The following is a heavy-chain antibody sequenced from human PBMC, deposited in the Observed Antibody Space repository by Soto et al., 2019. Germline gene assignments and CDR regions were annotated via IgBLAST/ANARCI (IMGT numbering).Heavy chain of an antibody. J-gene: IGHJ4*02. CDR3: ARVGSSWSFDY. D-gene: IGHD6-13*01. CDR1: GFTFSSYG. Sequence: QAQLVESGGGVVQPGRSLRLSCAASGFTFSSYGMHWVHQAPGKGLEWVAIIWYDGSNKYYADSVKGRFTISRDSSKNTLYLQMNSLRAEDTAVYYCARVGSSWSFDYWGQGTLVTVSS. CDR2: IWYDGSNK. V-gene: IGHV3-33*01.